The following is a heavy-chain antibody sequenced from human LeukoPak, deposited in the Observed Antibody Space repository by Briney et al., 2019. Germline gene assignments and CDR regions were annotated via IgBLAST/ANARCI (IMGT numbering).Heavy chain of an antibody. Sequence: GGSLRLSCAASGVLFSNYWMHWVRQAPGKGLVWVSRINRDGSSTSYADSVKGRFTISRDNAKNTLYLQMNSLRAEDTAVYYCARDRKAVAGPLVYWGQGTLVTVSS. J-gene: IGHJ4*02. D-gene: IGHD6-19*01. CDR2: INRDGSST. CDR1: GVLFSNYW. V-gene: IGHV3-74*01. CDR3: ARDRKAVAGPLVY.